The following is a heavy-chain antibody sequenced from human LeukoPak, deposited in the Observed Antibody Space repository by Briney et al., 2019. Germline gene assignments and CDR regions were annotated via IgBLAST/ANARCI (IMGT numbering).Heavy chain of an antibody. D-gene: IGHD1-1*01. Sequence: KPSETLSLTCTVSGVSISTYYWSWIRQPPGKGLEWIGYISYSGSTNYNPSLKSRVTMSVDTSKNQFSLKLSSVTAADTAVYYCARGTGAIEYWGQGTLVTVSS. CDR1: GVSISTYY. V-gene: IGHV4-59*12. CDR3: ARGTGAIEY. CDR2: ISYSGST. J-gene: IGHJ4*02.